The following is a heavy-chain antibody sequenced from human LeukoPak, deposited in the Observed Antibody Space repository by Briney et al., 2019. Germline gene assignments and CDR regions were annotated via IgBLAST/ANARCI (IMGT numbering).Heavy chain of an antibody. CDR2: TYYRSKWYN. J-gene: IGHJ3*02. V-gene: IGHV6-1*01. CDR3: AKSTSDPVNAFDI. Sequence: SQTLSLTCAISGDSVSSNSAAWNWIRQSPPRGLEWLGRTYYRSKWYNDYAVSVKSRITINPDTSKNQFSLQLNSVTPEDTAVYYCAKSTSDPVNAFDIWGQGTMVTVSS. CDR1: GDSVSSNSAA.